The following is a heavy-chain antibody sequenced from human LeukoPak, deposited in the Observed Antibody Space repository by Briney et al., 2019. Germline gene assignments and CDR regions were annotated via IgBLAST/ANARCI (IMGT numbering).Heavy chain of an antibody. J-gene: IGHJ4*02. V-gene: IGHV1-69*01. CDR1: GGTFSSYA. CDR2: IIPIFGTA. CDR3: ATPGGYYYDSSGYYYGDY. Sequence: SVKVPCKASGGTFSSYAISWVRQAPGQGLEWMGGIIPIFGTANYAQKFQGRVTITADESTSTAYMELSSLRSEDTAVYYCATPGGYYYDSSGYYYGDYWGQGTLVTVSS. D-gene: IGHD3-22*01.